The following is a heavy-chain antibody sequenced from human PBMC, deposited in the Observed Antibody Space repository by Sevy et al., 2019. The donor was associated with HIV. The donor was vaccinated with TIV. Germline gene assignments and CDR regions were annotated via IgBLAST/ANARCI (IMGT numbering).Heavy chain of an antibody. CDR2: ISYDGSNK. CDR3: AREWEYSSSDYYYYGMDV. Sequence: GGSLRLSCAASGFTFSSYAMHWVRQAPGKGLEWVAVISYDGSNKYYADSVKDRFTISRDNSKNTLYLQMNSLRAEDTAVYYCAREWEYSSSDYYYYGMDVWGQGTTVTVSS. D-gene: IGHD6-6*01. J-gene: IGHJ6*02. CDR1: GFTFSSYA. V-gene: IGHV3-30*04.